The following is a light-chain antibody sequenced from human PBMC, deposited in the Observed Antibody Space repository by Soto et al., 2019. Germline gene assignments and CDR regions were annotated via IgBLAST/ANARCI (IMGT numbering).Light chain of an antibody. CDR3: QQCGTSPLT. Sequence: EVVLTQSPGTLSLSPGEVATLSCRASQSLDSNYLAWYQQKPGQPPRLLIYGASSRATGIPDRFSGSGSGTDFPLTISKLEAEDFAVYYCQQCGTSPLTFGQGTKVEIK. V-gene: IGKV3-20*01. CDR1: QSLDSNY. CDR2: GAS. J-gene: IGKJ1*01.